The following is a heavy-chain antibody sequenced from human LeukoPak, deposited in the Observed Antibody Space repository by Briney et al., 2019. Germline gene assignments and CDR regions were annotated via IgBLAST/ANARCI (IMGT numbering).Heavy chain of an antibody. V-gene: IGHV3-9*01. J-gene: IGHJ4*02. CDR2: ISWNSGSI. CDR1: GFTFDDYA. Sequence: GGSLRLSCAASGFTFDDYAMHWVRQALGKGLEWVSGISWNSGSIGYADSVKGRFTISRDNAKNSLYLQMNSLRAEDTALYYCAKDMGMVRGVIIDYWGQGTLVTVSS. D-gene: IGHD3-10*01. CDR3: AKDMGMVRGVIIDY.